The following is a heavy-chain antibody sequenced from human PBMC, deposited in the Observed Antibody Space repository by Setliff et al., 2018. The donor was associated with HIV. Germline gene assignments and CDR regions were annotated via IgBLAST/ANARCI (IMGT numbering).Heavy chain of an antibody. CDR3: ARFPLLHKNAFDI. D-gene: IGHD2-15*01. CDR1: GRSFSGYY. CDR2: INHSGST. Sequence: SETLSLTCAVYGRSFSGYYWNWIRQSPGKGLEWIGEINHSGSTNYNPSLKSRVTISVDTSRNQFSLNLSSVTAADTAVYYCARFPLLHKNAFDIWGQGTMVTVSS. V-gene: IGHV4-34*01. J-gene: IGHJ3*02.